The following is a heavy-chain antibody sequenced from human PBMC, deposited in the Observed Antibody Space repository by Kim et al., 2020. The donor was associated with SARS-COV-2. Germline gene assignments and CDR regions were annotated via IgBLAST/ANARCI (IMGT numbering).Heavy chain of an antibody. CDR3: ARDIIGIAAAGTDAFDI. V-gene: IGHV4-31*03. Sequence: SETLSLTCTVSGGSISSGGYYWSWIRQHPGKGLEWIGYIYYSGSTYYNPSLKSRVTISVDTSKNQFSLKLSSVTAADTAVYYCARDIIGIAAAGTDAFDIWGQGTMVTVSS. D-gene: IGHD6-13*01. CDR2: IYYSGST. J-gene: IGHJ3*02. CDR1: GGSISSGGYY.